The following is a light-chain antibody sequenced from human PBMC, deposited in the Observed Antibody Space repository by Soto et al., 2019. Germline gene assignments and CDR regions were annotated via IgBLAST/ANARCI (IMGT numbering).Light chain of an antibody. CDR3: QSFDSSLSALV. J-gene: IGLJ1*01. CDR2: GNN. Sequence: VLTQPPSVSGAPGQRVTISCTGSSSNIGAGLHVHWYQQLPGTAPKLLISGNNNRPSGVPDRFSGSKSGTSASLAITGLQAEDEADYYCQSFDSSLSALVFGTGTKVTV. V-gene: IGLV1-40*01. CDR1: SSNIGAGLH.